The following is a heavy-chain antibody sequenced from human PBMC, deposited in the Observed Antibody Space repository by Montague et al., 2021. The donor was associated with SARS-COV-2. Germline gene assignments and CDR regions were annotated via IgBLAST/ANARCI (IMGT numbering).Heavy chain of an antibody. V-gene: IGHV4-31*03. CDR2: IYYSGST. D-gene: IGHD2-15*01. CDR3: ARSVRRYCNDDSCLARYYYGLDV. Sequence: TLSLTCSVSSGSINSGGFYWSWIRQPPGKGLEWIGYIYYSGSTYYNPSLESRLTISVDTSKNQFSLNLSSVTAADTAVYYCARSVRRYCNDDSCLARYYYGLDVWGQGTTVTVSS. CDR1: SGSINSGGFY. J-gene: IGHJ6*02.